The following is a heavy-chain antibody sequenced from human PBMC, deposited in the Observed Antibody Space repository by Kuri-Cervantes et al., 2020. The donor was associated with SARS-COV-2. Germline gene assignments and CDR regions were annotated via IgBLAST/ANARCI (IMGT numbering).Heavy chain of an antibody. Sequence: GGSLRLSCSASGFTFSNYAMHWVREAPGGGLEYVSAISSKGGGTYYADSVKGRFTISRDNSKNTLFLQMSSLRAEDTSIYYCVKVSRGGPEYYWGQGRLVTVSS. D-gene: IGHD2/OR15-2a*01. V-gene: IGHV3-64D*08. CDR1: GFTFSNYA. CDR3: VKVSRGGPEYY. CDR2: ISSKGGGT. J-gene: IGHJ4*02.